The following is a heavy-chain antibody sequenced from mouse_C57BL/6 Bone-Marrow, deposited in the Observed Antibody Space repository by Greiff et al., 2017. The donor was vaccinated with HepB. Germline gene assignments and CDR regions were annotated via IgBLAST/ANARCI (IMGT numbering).Heavy chain of an antibody. CDR3: ARPDYGSSYFDY. V-gene: IGHV1-81*01. Sequence: VQLQQSGAELARPGASVKLSCKASGYTFTSYGISWVKQRTGQGLEWIGEIYPRSGDTYYNEKFKGKATLTADKSSSTAYMELRSLTSEDSAVSFCARPDYGSSYFDYWGQGTTLTVSS. J-gene: IGHJ2*01. D-gene: IGHD1-1*01. CDR2: IYPRSGDT. CDR1: GYTFTSYG.